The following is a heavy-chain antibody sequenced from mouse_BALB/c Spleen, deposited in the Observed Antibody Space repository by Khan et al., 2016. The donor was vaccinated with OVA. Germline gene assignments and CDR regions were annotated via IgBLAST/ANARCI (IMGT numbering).Heavy chain of an antibody. CDR1: GYTFINYW. D-gene: IGHD3-3*01. CDR2: INPSTAYT. V-gene: IGHV1-7*01. J-gene: IGHJ2*01. CDR3: ARRGLGGDFDY. Sequence: QVQLKQSGAELAKPGASVKMSCKASGYTFINYWILWVKQRPGQGLEWIGYINPSTAYTDYNQNFKDKATLTADKSSSTAYMQLSSLTSEDSAVYDGARRGLGGDFDYWGQGTTVTVSA.